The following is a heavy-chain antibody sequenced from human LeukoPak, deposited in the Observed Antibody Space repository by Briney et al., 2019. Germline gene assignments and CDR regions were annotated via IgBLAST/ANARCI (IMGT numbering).Heavy chain of an antibody. CDR2: ISSSSSYI. CDR1: GFTFSSYS. J-gene: IGHJ2*01. Sequence: GGSLRLSCAASGFTFSSYSMNWVRQAPGKGLEWVSSISSSSSYIYYADSVKGRFTISRDNAKNSLYLQMNSLRAEDTAVYYCARPRGYSYGSWYFDLWGRGTLVTVSS. D-gene: IGHD5-18*01. CDR3: ARPRGYSYGSWYFDL. V-gene: IGHV3-21*01.